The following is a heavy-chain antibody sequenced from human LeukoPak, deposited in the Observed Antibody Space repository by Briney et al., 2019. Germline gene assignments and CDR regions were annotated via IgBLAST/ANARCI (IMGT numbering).Heavy chain of an antibody. V-gene: IGHV3-48*04. D-gene: IGHD2-2*01. J-gene: IGHJ4*02. Sequence: GGSLRLSCAASGFTFSSYWMTWVRQAPGKGLEWVSYISSSSSTIYYADSVKGRFTISRDNAMNSLYLQMNSLRAEDTAVYYCASEASRIDYWGQGTLVTVSS. CDR2: ISSSSSTI. CDR1: GFTFSSYW. CDR3: ASEASRIDY.